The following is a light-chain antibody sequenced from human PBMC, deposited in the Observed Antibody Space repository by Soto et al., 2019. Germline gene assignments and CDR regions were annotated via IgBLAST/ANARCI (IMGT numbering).Light chain of an antibody. CDR1: QGVSSN. V-gene: IGKV3-15*01. J-gene: IGKJ1*01. Sequence: EIVLTQSPATLSVSPGERATLSCRASQGVSSNLAWYQQKPGQGPRLLIYGASTRATGIPARFSGSGSGTEFTLNISSLQPEDFALYYCQHYNNWPPRGTFGQGTKVEFK. CDR3: QHYNNWPPRGT. CDR2: GAS.